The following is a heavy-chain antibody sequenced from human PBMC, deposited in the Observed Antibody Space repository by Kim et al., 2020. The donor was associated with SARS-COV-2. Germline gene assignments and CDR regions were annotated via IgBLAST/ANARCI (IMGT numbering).Heavy chain of an antibody. J-gene: IGHJ6*02. Sequence: GNGNTKYSQKFQGAVTITRDTSASPAYMELSSLRSEDTAVYYCARGGMDVWGQGTTVTVSS. CDR3: ARGGMDV. V-gene: IGHV1-3*01. CDR2: GNGNT.